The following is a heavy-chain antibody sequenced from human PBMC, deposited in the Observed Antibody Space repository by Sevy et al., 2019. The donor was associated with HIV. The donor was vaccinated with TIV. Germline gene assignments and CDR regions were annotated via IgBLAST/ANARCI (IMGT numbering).Heavy chain of an antibody. Sequence: GGYLRLSCAASGFTFSSYAMSWVRQAPGKGLEWVSAISGRGGSTYYADSVKGRFTISRDNSKNTLYLQMNSLRAEDAAVYYCAKEPLDNGIVGQFDYWGQGTLVTVSS. V-gene: IGHV3-23*01. CDR1: GFTFSSYA. J-gene: IGHJ4*02. D-gene: IGHD3-22*01. CDR2: ISGRGGST. CDR3: AKEPLDNGIVGQFDY.